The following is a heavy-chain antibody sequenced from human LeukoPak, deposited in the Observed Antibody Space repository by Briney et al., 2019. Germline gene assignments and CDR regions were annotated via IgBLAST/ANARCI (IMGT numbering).Heavy chain of an antibody. Sequence: GASVKVSCKASGFTFTSYYMHWVRQAPGQGLEWMGIINPSGGSTSYAQKFQGRVTMTMDTSTSTVYMELSSLRSEDTAVYYCARDRLAAAGTVKGPYYFDYWGQGTLVTVSS. CDR1: GFTFTSYY. CDR3: ARDRLAAAGTVKGPYYFDY. CDR2: INPSGGST. D-gene: IGHD6-13*01. V-gene: IGHV1-46*01. J-gene: IGHJ4*02.